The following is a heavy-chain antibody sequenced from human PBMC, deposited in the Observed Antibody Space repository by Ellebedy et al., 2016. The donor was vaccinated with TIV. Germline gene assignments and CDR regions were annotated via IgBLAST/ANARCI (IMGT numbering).Heavy chain of an antibody. V-gene: IGHV3-30*03. J-gene: IGHJ4*02. CDR2: ISYDKNDK. Sequence: GESLKISCAASGFTFSNYAMHWVRQAPGKGLEWVALISYDKNDKYYADFVKGRFSISRDNSKNTLYLQMNSLRTEDTAVYYCARDIKTIGGAGHWGQGTLVTVSS. CDR1: GFTFSNYA. CDR3: ARDIKTIGGAGH. D-gene: IGHD6-13*01.